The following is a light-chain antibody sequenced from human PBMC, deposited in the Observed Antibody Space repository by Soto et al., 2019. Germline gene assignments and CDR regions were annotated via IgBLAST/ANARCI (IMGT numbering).Light chain of an antibody. CDR1: QGVSSY. CDR2: GAS. Sequence: DIQLTQSPSFLSASVGDRVTITCRASQGVSSYLAWFQQKPGKAPKLLIYGASTLQSGVPSRFSGSGSGAEFTLTISSLRPEDFATYYCQHYNSYSEAFGQGTKVELK. J-gene: IGKJ1*01. V-gene: IGKV1-9*01. CDR3: QHYNSYSEA.